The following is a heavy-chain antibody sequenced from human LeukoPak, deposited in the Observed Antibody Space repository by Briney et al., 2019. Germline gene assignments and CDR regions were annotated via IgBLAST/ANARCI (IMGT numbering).Heavy chain of an antibody. D-gene: IGHD3-3*01. CDR2: ISGSGGST. CDR3: AKDPQYYDFWSGYNYYYYGMDV. J-gene: IGHJ6*02. V-gene: IGHV3-23*01. Sequence: PGGSLRLSCAASGFTFSSYAMSWVRQAPGKGLEWVSAISGSGGSTYYADSVKGRFTISRDNSKNTLYLQMNSLRAEDTAVYYCAKDPQYYDFWSGYNYYYYGMDVWGQGTTATVSS. CDR1: GFTFSSYA.